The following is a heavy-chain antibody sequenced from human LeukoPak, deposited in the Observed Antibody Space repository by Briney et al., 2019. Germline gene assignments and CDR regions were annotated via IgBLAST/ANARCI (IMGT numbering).Heavy chain of an antibody. CDR3: ARVLMVRGPRGYFDY. V-gene: IGHV1-18*01. CDR2: ISAYNGNT. Sequence: ASVKVSCKASGYTFTSYGISWVRQAPGQGLEWMGWISAYNGNTNYAQKLQGRVTMTTDTSTSTAYMELRSLRSADTAVYYCARVLMVRGPRGYFDYWGQGTLVTVSS. D-gene: IGHD3-10*01. CDR1: GYTFTSYG. J-gene: IGHJ4*02.